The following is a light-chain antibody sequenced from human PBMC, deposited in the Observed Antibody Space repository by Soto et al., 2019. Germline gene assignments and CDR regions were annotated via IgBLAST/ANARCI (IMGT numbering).Light chain of an antibody. CDR3: QHYGETPIT. V-gene: IGKV3-20*01. CDR1: QSVSRR. CDR2: GAS. J-gene: IGKJ5*01. Sequence: IVLTQYPGTLSLSAGGRATLSCRASQSVSRRLAWYQHRPGQSPRLLISGASMRASGVPVRFSGSGSGTDCTITISRLQTEDVAVYYCQHYGETPITFGLGTRLEIK.